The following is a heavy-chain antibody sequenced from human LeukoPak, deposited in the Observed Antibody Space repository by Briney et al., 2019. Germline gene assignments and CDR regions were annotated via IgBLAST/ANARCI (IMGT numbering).Heavy chain of an antibody. V-gene: IGHV4-30-4*01. J-gene: IGHJ4*02. D-gene: IGHD3-22*01. CDR3: ARAGYYYDSSGYYTLGYFDY. CDR2: IYYSGST. Sequence: SQTLSLTCTVSGGSISSGDYYRSWTRPPPGKGLEWIGYIYYSGSTYYNPSLKSRVTISVDTSKNQFSLKLSSVTAADTAVYYCARAGYYYDSSGYYTLGYFDYWGQGTLVTVSS. CDR1: GGSISSGDYY.